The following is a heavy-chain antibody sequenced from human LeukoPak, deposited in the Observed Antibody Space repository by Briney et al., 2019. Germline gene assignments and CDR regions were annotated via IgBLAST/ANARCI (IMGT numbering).Heavy chain of an antibody. V-gene: IGHV3-9*01. CDR1: GFTFDDYA. D-gene: IGHD6-13*01. CDR3: AKDRAYSSSWYYFDY. Sequence: PGRSLRLSCAASGFTFDDYAMHWVRQAPGKGLEWVSGISWNSGSIGYADSVKGRFTISRDNVKNSLYLQMNSLRAEDTALYYCAKDRAYSSSWYYFDYWGQGTLVTVSS. CDR2: ISWNSGSI. J-gene: IGHJ4*02.